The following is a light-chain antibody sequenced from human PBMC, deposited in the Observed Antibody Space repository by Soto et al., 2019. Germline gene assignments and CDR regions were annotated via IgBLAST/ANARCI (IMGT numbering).Light chain of an antibody. CDR1: SSDVGSYNV. CDR2: EGT. Sequence: QSALTQPASVSGSPGQSITFSCTGTSSDVGSYNVVSWYQQHPGKAPKLMIYEGTKRPSGVSNRFSGSKSGNTASLTISGLQAEDEADYYCCSYADSSTSLLGGGTKVTVL. CDR3: CSYADSSTSL. J-gene: IGLJ2*01. V-gene: IGLV2-23*01.